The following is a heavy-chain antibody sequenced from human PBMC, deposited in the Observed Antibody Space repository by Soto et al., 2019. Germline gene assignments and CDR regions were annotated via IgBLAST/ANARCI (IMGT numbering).Heavy chain of an antibody. D-gene: IGHD4-17*01. Sequence: ASVKVSCKASGGTFSSYAISWVRQAPGQGLEWMGGIIPIFGTANYAQKFQGRVTITADESTSTAYMELSSLRSEDTAVYYCARPRMRTVDAFDIWDQGTMVTVSS. J-gene: IGHJ3*02. CDR3: ARPRMRTVDAFDI. CDR2: IIPIFGTA. V-gene: IGHV1-69*13. CDR1: GGTFSSYA.